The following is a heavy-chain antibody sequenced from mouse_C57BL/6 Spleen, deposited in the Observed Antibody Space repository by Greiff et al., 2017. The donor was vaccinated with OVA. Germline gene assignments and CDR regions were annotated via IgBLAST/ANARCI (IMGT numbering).Heavy chain of an antibody. J-gene: IGHJ1*03. CDR2: IYPGDGDT. CDR1: GYAFSSYW. CDR3: ARGSNSHWYFDV. Sequence: VQLQQSGAELVKPGASVKISCKASGYAFSSYWMNWVKQRPGKGLEWIGQIYPGDGDTNYNGKFKGKATLTADKSSSTAYMQLSSLTSEDSAVYFCARGSNSHWYFDVWGTGTTVTVSS. V-gene: IGHV1-80*01. D-gene: IGHD2-5*01.